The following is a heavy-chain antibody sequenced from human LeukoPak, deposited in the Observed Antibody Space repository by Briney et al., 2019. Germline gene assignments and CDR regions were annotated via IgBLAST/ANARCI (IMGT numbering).Heavy chain of an antibody. CDR2: ISYDGYDK. CDR1: GFTFSSFS. J-gene: IGHJ4*02. CDR3: ARDFFPIVDSTWYEIGY. D-gene: IGHD2-21*01. Sequence: GGSLRLSCATSGFTFSSFSMNWVRQAPGKGLEWVTLISYDGYDKSYADSVRGRFTISRDNSRNTLYLQMDSLRSEDTAVYYCARDFFPIVDSTWYEIGYWGQGTLVTVSS. V-gene: IGHV3-30-3*01.